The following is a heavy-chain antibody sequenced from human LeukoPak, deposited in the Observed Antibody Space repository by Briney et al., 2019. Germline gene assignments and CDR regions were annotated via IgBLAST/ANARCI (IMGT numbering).Heavy chain of an antibody. CDR3: ARDREWLSPGYYMDV. V-gene: IGHV3-33*01. CDR1: GFTFSSYG. CDR2: IWYDGSNK. Sequence: PGRSLRLSCAASGFTFSSYGMHWVRQAPGKGLEWVAVIWYDGSNKYYADSVKGRFTISRDNSKNTLYLQMNSLRAEDTAVYYCARDREWLSPGYYMDVWGKGTMVTVSS. D-gene: IGHD3-3*01. J-gene: IGHJ6*03.